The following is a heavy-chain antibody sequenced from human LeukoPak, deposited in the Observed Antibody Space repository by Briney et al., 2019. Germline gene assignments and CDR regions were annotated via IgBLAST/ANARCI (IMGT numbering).Heavy chain of an antibody. D-gene: IGHD3-10*01. CDR3: VRVSGADRGETLFDY. Sequence: PSETLSLTCTVSGCSISSGGYYWSWIRQHPGKGLEWIGYIYYSGSTYYNPSLKSRVTISVDTSKNQSYLKLSPVTAADTAVYYGVRVSGADRGETLFDYWGQGTLVTVSS. V-gene: IGHV4-31*03. J-gene: IGHJ4*02. CDR1: GCSISSGGYY. CDR2: IYYSGST.